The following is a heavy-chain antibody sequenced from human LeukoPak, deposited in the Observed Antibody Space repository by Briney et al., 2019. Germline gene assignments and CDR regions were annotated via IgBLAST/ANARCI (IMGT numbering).Heavy chain of an antibody. V-gene: IGHV4-34*01. D-gene: IGHD2-15*01. CDR3: ARLRKGYCSGGSCYSYYFDY. Sequence: SETLSLTCAVYGGSFSAYYWSWIRQPPGEGLEWIGEINHSGSTNYNPSLKSRVTISVDTSKNQFSLKLSSVTAADTAVYYCARLRKGYCSGGSCYSYYFDYWGQGPLVTVSS. CDR1: GGSFSAYY. CDR2: INHSGST. J-gene: IGHJ4*02.